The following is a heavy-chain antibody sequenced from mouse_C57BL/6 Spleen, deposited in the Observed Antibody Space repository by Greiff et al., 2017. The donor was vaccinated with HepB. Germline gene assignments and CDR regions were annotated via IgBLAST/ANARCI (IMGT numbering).Heavy chain of an antibody. Sequence: EVMLQESGGGLVKPGGSLKLSCAASGFTFSSYAMSWVRQTPEKRLEWVATISDGGSYTYYPDNVKGRFTISRDNAKNNLYLQMSHLKSEDTAMYYCARPSIKTVVYWYFDVWGTGTTVTVSS. CDR1: GFTFSSYA. J-gene: IGHJ1*03. V-gene: IGHV5-4*03. D-gene: IGHD1-1*01. CDR3: ARPSIKTVVYWYFDV. CDR2: ISDGGSYT.